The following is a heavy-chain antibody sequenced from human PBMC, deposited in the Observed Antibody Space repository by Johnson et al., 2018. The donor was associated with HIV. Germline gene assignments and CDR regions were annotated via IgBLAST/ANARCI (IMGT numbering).Heavy chain of an antibody. V-gene: IGHV3-48*04. CDR3: AIDDAFDI. CDR1: GFTFSTYA. J-gene: IGHJ3*02. Sequence: VQLVESGGGVVQPGRSLRLSCAASGFTFSTYAMHWVRQAPGKGLEWVSYLSSSGSTIYYADSVKGRFTISRDNAKNSLYLQMNSLRADDTAVYYCAIDDAFDIWGQGTMVTVSS. CDR2: LSSSGSTI.